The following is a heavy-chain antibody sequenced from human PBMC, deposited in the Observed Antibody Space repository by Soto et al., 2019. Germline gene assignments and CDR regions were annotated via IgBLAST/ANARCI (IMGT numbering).Heavy chain of an antibody. V-gene: IGHV3-21*01. CDR2: ISSSSSYI. CDR3: ARDDGGSGWSNDY. Sequence: EVQLVESGGGLVKPGGSLRLSCAASGFTFSSYSMNWVRQAPGKELECVSSISSSSSYIYYADSVKGRFTISRDNAKNSLHLQMNSLRAEDTAVYYCARDDGGSGWSNDYWGQGTLVTVSS. CDR1: GFTFSSYS. J-gene: IGHJ4*02. D-gene: IGHD6-19*01.